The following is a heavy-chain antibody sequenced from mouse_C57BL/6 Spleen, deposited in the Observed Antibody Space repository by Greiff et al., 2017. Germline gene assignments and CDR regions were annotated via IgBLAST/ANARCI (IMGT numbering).Heavy chain of an antibody. CDR1: GYTFTSYG. Sequence: QVQLKQSGAELARPGASVKLSCKASGYTFTSYGISWVKQRTGQGLEWIGEIYPRSGNTYYNEKFKGKATLTADKSSSTAYMELRSLTSEDSAVYFCARPAYGYDFDYWGQGTTLTVSS. J-gene: IGHJ2*01. CDR3: ARPAYGYDFDY. D-gene: IGHD2-2*01. V-gene: IGHV1-81*01. CDR2: IYPRSGNT.